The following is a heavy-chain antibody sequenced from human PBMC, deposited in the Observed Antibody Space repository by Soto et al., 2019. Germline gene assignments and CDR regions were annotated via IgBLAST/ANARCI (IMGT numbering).Heavy chain of an antibody. CDR3: ARDTGTYPYYFDS. D-gene: IGHD1-26*01. Sequence: SETLSLTCTVSGGSISSGQNFWNWIRQSPGKGLEWIGYIHHSGSTYYNPSLKSRLTISVDTSKNQISLKLNSVTAADTAVYYCARDTGTYPYYFDSWGQGTLVTVPS. J-gene: IGHJ4*02. V-gene: IGHV4-30-4*01. CDR2: IHHSGST. CDR1: GGSISSGQNF.